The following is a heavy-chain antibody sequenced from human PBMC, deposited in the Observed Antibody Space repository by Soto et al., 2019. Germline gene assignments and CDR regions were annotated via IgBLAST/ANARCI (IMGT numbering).Heavy chain of an antibody. CDR2: IIPILGIA. CDR3: ARDPPLYYYDTPGAFDI. CDR1: GGTFSSYT. D-gene: IGHD3-22*01. J-gene: IGHJ3*02. Sequence: SVKVSCKASGGTFSSYTISWVRQAPGQGLEWMGRIIPILGIANYAQKFQGRVTITADKSTSTAYMELSSLRSEDTAVYYCARDPPLYYYDTPGAFDIWGQGTMVTVSS. V-gene: IGHV1-69*04.